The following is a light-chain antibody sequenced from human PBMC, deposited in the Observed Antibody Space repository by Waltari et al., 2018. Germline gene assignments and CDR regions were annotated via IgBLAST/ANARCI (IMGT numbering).Light chain of an antibody. CDR1: QNIITY. J-gene: IGKJ1*01. V-gene: IGKV1-39*01. Sequence: DILLTQSPSSLSASVGDRVTITCRASQNIITYLNWYQHKPVKAPKLLIYGASTSQNGVPSRFSGFGSGTDFTITLTGLQPGDIATYYCQQSYSTPRTFGQGTKVELK. CDR2: GAS. CDR3: QQSYSTPRT.